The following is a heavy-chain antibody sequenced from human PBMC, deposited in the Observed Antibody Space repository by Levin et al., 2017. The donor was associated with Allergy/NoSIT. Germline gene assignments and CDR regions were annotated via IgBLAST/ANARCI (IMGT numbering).Heavy chain of an antibody. Sequence: LGLSCTVSGGSISSGGYYWSWIRQHPGKGLEWIGYIYYSGSTYYNPSLKSRVTISVDTSKNQFSLKLSSVTAADTAMYYCARAVGFRGPNWFDPWGQGTLVTVSS. J-gene: IGHJ5*02. V-gene: IGHV4-31*03. CDR1: GGSISSGGYY. CDR2: IYYSGST. CDR3: ARAVGFRGPNWFDP. D-gene: IGHD3-10*01.